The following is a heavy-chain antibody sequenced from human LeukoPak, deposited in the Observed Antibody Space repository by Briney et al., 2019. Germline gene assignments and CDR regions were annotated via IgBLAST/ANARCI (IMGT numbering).Heavy chain of an antibody. CDR1: GDSISSRTYY. V-gene: IGHV4-31*03. J-gene: IGHJ5*02. CDR2: IWNSGST. Sequence: PSQTLSLTCSVSGDSISSRTYYWTWIRQHPEKGLEWIGYIWNSGSTNYNPALKSRVAISVDTSKNQFSLKLTSVTAADTGIYYCARDVSSMFPNWFDPWGQGILVIVSS. CDR3: ARDVSSMFPNWFDP. D-gene: IGHD6-6*01.